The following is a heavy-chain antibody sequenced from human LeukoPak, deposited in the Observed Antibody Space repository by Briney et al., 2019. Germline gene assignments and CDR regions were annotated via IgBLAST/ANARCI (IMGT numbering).Heavy chain of an antibody. J-gene: IGHJ4*02. CDR3: ARVLEDYDFWSGYPYYFDY. V-gene: IGHV4-59*01. CDR2: TYYSGST. CDR1: GGSISSYY. Sequence: SETLSLTCTVSGGSISSYYWSWIRQPPGKGLEWIGYTYYSGSTNYNPSLKSRVTISVDTSKNQFSLKLSSVTAADTAVYYCARVLEDYDFWSGYPYYFDYWGQGTLVTVSS. D-gene: IGHD3-3*01.